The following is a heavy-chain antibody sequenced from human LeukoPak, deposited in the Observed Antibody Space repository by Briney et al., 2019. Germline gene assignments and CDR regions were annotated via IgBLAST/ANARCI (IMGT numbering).Heavy chain of an antibody. CDR3: ARVTLDYYGSENFYNRFDP. CDR1: GGTFSSYA. D-gene: IGHD3-10*01. V-gene: IGHV1-69*01. J-gene: IGHJ5*02. Sequence: SVKVSCKASGGTFSSYAISWVRQAPGQGLEWMGGIIPIFRTTNYAQRFQGRVTITADESTSTAYMELSNLRNEDTAVFYCARVTLDYYGSENFYNRFDPWGQGTLVTVSS. CDR2: IIPIFRTT.